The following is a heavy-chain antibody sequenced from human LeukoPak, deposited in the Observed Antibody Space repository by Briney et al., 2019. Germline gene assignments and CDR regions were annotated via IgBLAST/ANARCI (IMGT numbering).Heavy chain of an antibody. CDR2: IRSKANSYAT. Sequence: GGSLRLSCAASGFTFSGSAMHWVRQASGKGLEWVGRIRSKANSYATAYAASVKGRFTISRDDSKNKAYLQMNSLKTEDTAVYYCTRPIAARPSGHEEVDYWGQGTLVTVSS. V-gene: IGHV3-73*01. D-gene: IGHD6-6*01. CDR3: TRPIAARPSGHEEVDY. CDR1: GFTFSGSA. J-gene: IGHJ4*02.